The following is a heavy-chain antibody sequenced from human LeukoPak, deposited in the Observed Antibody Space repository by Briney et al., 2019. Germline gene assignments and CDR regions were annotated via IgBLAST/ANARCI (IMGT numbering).Heavy chain of an antibody. CDR2: IYYSGST. Sequence: SETLSLTCTVSGGSISSYYWSWIRQPPGKGLEWIGYIYYSGSTNYNPSLKSRVTISVDTSKNQFSLKLSSVTAADTAVYYCARAGGTGPYDFWSGNFDYWGQGTLVTVSS. D-gene: IGHD3-3*01. CDR3: ARAGGTGPYDFWSGNFDY. V-gene: IGHV4-59*01. J-gene: IGHJ4*02. CDR1: GGSISSYY.